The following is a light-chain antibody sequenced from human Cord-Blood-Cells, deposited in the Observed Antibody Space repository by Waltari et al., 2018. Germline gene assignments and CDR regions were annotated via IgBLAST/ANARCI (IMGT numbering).Light chain of an antibody. CDR1: SSDVGGYNY. V-gene: IGLV2-14*01. J-gene: IGLJ3*02. CDR2: DVS. CDR3: SSHTSSSTWL. Sequence: QSALTQPASVSGSPGQSITISCTGTSSDVGGYNYVSWYQQHPGKAPKLMIYDVSNRPSGVSTRFSGSKSCNTASLTISGLQAEDEADYYCSSHTSSSTWLFGGGTKLTVL.